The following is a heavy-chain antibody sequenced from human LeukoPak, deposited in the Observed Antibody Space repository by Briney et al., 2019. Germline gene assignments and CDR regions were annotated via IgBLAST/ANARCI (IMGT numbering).Heavy chain of an antibody. CDR3: TRVGYDILTGPPTLYHYYYMDV. CDR1: GFTFSSYG. D-gene: IGHD3-9*01. J-gene: IGHJ6*03. CDR2: IYSDNT. Sequence: GGSLRLSCAASGFTFSSYGMSWVRQAPGKGLEWVSFIYSDNTHYSDSVKGRFTISRDNSKNTLYLQMNSLRAEDTAVYYCTRVGYDILTGPPTLYHYYYMDVWGKGTTVTISS. V-gene: IGHV3-53*01.